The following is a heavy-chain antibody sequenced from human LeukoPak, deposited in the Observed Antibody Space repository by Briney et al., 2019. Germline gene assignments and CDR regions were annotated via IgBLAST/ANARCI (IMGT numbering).Heavy chain of an antibody. D-gene: IGHD1-26*01. Sequence: ASVKVSCKASGYTFTSYYMHWVRQAPGQGLEWMGIINPSGGSTSYAQKFQGRVTMTRDMSTSTVYMELSSLRSEDTAVYYCARLPRSGSYYYYYYMDVWGKGTTVTISS. V-gene: IGHV1-46*01. CDR1: GYTFTSYY. CDR2: INPSGGST. J-gene: IGHJ6*03. CDR3: ARLPRSGSYYYYYYMDV.